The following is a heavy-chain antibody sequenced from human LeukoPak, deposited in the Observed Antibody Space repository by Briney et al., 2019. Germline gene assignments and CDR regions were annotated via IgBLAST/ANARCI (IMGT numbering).Heavy chain of an antibody. Sequence: SETLSLTCTVSGGSISSGSYYWGWVRQPPGKGLEWIANIYYSGASYFNPSLKSRVSISVDTSKYQFSLTLKSVTGADTAKYYGAKHWTLTSCIWGQGSLVTVS. J-gene: IGHJ4*02. CDR3: AKHWTLTSCI. CDR1: GGSISSGSYY. D-gene: IGHD2-8*01. V-gene: IGHV4-39*01. CDR2: IYYSGAS.